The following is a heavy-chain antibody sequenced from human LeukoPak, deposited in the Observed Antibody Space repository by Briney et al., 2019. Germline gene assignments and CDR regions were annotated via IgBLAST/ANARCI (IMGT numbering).Heavy chain of an antibody. V-gene: IGHV4-34*01. D-gene: IGHD3-10*01. CDR2: INHSGST. CDR1: GGSFSGYY. J-gene: IGHJ4*02. CDR3: ARVAQKTYYYGSGSYYPPYYFDY. Sequence: PSETLSLTCAVYGGSFSGYYWSWIRQPPGKGLEWIGEINHSGSTNYNPSLKSRGTISVDTSKNQFSLKLSSVTAADTAVYYCARVAQKTYYYGSGSYYPPYYFDYWGQGTLVTVSS.